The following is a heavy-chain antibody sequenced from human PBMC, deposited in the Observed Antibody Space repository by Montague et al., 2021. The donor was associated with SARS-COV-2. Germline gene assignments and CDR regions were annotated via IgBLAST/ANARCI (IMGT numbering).Heavy chain of an antibody. D-gene: IGHD1-1*01. Sequence: SETLSLTCTVPGAYIGSSFSYWGWIRQPPGKGLEWIGSIGYSASSFYNPSLRSRVTISEDTPRNQSSLKVTSVTAADTAVYYCAGYRVGTMLDSWGPGTLVTVSS. V-gene: IGHV4-39*01. CDR3: AGYRVGTMLDS. CDR2: IGYSASS. CDR1: GAYIGSSFSY. J-gene: IGHJ5*01.